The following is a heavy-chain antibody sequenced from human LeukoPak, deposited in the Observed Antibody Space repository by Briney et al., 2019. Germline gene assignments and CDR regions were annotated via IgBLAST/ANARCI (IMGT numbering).Heavy chain of an antibody. J-gene: IGHJ4*02. Sequence: ASVKVSCXASGYTFTIYYMHWVRQAPGQGLEWMEMINPNSGGTNYAQKFQGGVTMTRDTSISTAYMELSRLRSDDTAVYYCARFGFCSGCSCYDYWGQGTLVTVSS. V-gene: IGHV1-2*02. CDR1: GYTFTIYY. CDR3: ARFGFCSGCSCYDY. CDR2: INPNSGGT. D-gene: IGHD2-15*01.